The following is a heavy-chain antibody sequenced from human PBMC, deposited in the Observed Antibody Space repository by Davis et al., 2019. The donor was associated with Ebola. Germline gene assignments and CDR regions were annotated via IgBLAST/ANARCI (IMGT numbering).Heavy chain of an antibody. D-gene: IGHD3-10*01. CDR1: GYTFTGYY. Sequence: ASVKVSCKASGYTFTGYYMHWVRQAPGQGLEWMGWINPNSGGTNYAQKFQGWVTMTRDTSISTAYMELSRLRSDDTAVYYCARDKQFGDYYYYGMDVWGQGTTVTVSS. CDR2: INPNSGGT. J-gene: IGHJ6*02. V-gene: IGHV1-2*04. CDR3: ARDKQFGDYYYYGMDV.